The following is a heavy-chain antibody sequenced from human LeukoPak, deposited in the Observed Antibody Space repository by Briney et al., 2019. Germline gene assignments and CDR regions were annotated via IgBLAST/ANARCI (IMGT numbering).Heavy chain of an antibody. CDR1: GFTFSSYS. V-gene: IGHV3-7*01. J-gene: IGHJ4*02. D-gene: IGHD4-17*01. CDR3: AREPYGDYFDY. CDR2: IKQDGSDK. Sequence: GGSLRLSCAASGFTFSSYSMNWVRQAPGKGLEWVANIKQDGSDKYYVNSVKGRFTISRDNAKNSLYLQMNSLRAEDTAVYYCAREPYGDYFDYWGQGTLATVSS.